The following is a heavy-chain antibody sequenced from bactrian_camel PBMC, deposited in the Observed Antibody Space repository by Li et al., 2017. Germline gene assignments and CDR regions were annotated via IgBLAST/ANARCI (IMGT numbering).Heavy chain of an antibody. CDR3: AAHPSCIASLAPRYNY. V-gene: IGHV3S26*01. J-gene: IGHJ4*01. Sequence: QVQLVESGGGSVQAGGSLRLSCAASRFMESRYCLAWFRQAPGKSRQEREGVAAIDSAGTIRYGDSVKDRFIVSKDNVKNTLELQMNSLTPEDTAMYYCAAHPSCIASLAPRYNYWGQGTQVTVS. CDR1: RFMESRYC. CDR2: IDSAGTI.